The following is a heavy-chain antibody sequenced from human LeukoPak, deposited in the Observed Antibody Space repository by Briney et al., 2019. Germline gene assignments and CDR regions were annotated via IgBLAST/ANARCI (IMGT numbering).Heavy chain of an antibody. CDR1: GYTFTSYG. CDR3: ARDSGSLSGSWGLYYYYYMDV. Sequence: GASVEVSCKASGYTFTSYGISWVRQAPGQGLEWMGWISAYNGNTNYAQKFQGRVTMTRDTSISTAYMELSRLRSDDTAVYYCARDSGSLSGSWGLYYYYYMDVWGKGTTVTVSS. CDR2: ISAYNGNT. J-gene: IGHJ6*03. D-gene: IGHD2-15*01. V-gene: IGHV1-18*01.